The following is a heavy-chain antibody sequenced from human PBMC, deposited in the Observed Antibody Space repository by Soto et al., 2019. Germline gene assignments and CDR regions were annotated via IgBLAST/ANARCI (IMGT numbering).Heavy chain of an antibody. CDR3: ARHLKSSPVGYYYGMDL. Sequence: PGESLKISCTGSAYSFSNFWITWVRQEPRRGLEWMGRIDPSDSYTSYSPSFQGHVTMSADKSSNTAFLHWSSLKASDSANYYCARHLKSSPVGYYYGMDLWGQGTTVTVSS. J-gene: IGHJ6*02. D-gene: IGHD4-17*01. V-gene: IGHV5-10-1*01. CDR1: AYSFSNFW. CDR2: IDPSDSYT.